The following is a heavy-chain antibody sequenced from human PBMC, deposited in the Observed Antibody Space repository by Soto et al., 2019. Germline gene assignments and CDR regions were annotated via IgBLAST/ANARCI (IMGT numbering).Heavy chain of an antibody. CDR3: ARDRRSSYQLLLDVPNWFDP. Sequence: GASVKVSCKASGGTFSSYAISWVRQAPGQGLEWMGGIIPIFGTANYAQKFQGRVTITADESTSTAYMELSSLRSEDTAVYYCARDRRSSYQLLLDVPNWFDPWGQGTLVTVSS. V-gene: IGHV1-69*13. J-gene: IGHJ5*02. D-gene: IGHD2-2*01. CDR2: IIPIFGTA. CDR1: GGTFSSYA.